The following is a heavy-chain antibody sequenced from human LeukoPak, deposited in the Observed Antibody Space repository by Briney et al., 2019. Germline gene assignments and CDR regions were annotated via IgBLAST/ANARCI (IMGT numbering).Heavy chain of an antibody. V-gene: IGHV3-30*18. CDR2: ISYDGSKK. J-gene: IGHJ6*04. D-gene: IGHD3-10*02. Sequence: PGRSLRLSCEVSGFTFNTYGIHWVRQTPGKGLEWVALISYDGSKKYYTDSVKGRFTISRDNSKNTLYLQMSSLRAEDTAVYYCAELGITMIGGVWGKGTTVTISS. CDR1: GFTFNTYG. CDR3: AELGITMIGGV.